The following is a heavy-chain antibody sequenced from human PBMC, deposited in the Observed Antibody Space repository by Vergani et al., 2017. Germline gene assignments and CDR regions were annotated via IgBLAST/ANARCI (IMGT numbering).Heavy chain of an antibody. Sequence: VQLVESGGGVVQRGGSLRLSCAASGFTFNSYSMNWVRQAPGKGLVWVSYISSSSSTIYYADSVKGRFTISRDNAKNSLYLQMNSLRAEDTAVYYCARAAYCAGDCYSRAFDIWGQGTMVTVSS. CDR1: GFTFNSYS. CDR2: ISSSSSTI. D-gene: IGHD2-21*02. J-gene: IGHJ3*02. V-gene: IGHV3-48*01. CDR3: ARAAYCAGDCYSRAFDI.